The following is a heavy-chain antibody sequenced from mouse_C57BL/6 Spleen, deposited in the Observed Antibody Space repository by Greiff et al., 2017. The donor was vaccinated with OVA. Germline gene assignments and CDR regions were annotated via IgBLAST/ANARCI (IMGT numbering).Heavy chain of an antibody. Sequence: QVQLQQSGAELARPGASVKMSCKASGYTFTSYTMHWVKQRPGQGLEWIGYINPSSGYTKYNQKFKDKATLTAGKSSSTAYMQLSSLTSEDSAVYYCARGYFYAMDYWGQGTSVTVSS. D-gene: IGHD2-3*01. CDR3: ARGYFYAMDY. J-gene: IGHJ4*01. CDR2: INPSSGYT. CDR1: GYTFTSYT. V-gene: IGHV1-4*01.